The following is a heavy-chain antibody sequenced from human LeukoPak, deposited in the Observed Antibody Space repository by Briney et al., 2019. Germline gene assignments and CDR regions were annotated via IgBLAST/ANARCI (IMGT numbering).Heavy chain of an antibody. J-gene: IGHJ3*02. V-gene: IGHV3-30*02. CDR3: ARARSSYGYGDAFDI. CDR1: GFTFSSYG. Sequence: GGSLRLSCAASGFTFSSYGTHWVRQAPGKGLEWVAFIRYDGSNKYYADSVKGRFTISRDNSKNTLYLQMNSLRAEDTAVYYCARARSSYGYGDAFDIWGQGTMVTVSS. D-gene: IGHD5-18*01. CDR2: IRYDGSNK.